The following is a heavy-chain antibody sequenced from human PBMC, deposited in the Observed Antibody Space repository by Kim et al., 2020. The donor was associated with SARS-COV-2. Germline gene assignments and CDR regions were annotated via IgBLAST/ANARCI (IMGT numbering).Heavy chain of an antibody. CDR3: ARGLAYCGGDCYFVYGMDV. J-gene: IGHJ6*02. Sequence: SRVNISVDTSKNQFSLKLSSVTAADTAVYYCARGLAYCGGDCYFVYGMDVWGQGTTVTVSS. V-gene: IGHV4-59*09. D-gene: IGHD2-21*02.